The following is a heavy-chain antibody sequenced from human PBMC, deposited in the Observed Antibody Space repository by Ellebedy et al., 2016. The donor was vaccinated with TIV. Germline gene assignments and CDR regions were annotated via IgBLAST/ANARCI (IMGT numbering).Heavy chain of an antibody. Sequence: ASVKVSCKASGYSFTSYGISWVRQAPGQGLEWMGWISAYNDNINYAQNLQGRVTMTIDTSTSTAYMELRSLRSEDTAVYYCARDLSGGRYSHMDVWGKGTTVTVSS. CDR1: GYSFTSYG. D-gene: IGHD3-9*01. CDR3: ARDLSGGRYSHMDV. J-gene: IGHJ6*03. V-gene: IGHV1-18*04. CDR2: ISAYNDNI.